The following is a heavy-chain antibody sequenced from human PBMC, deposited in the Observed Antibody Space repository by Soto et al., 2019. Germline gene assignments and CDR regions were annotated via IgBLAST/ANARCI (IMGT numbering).Heavy chain of an antibody. CDR2: IKTKTDGETT. V-gene: IGHV3-15*01. CDR1: GFIFKSAW. J-gene: IGHJ4*02. Sequence: EVQVVESGGGLVKPGGSLRLSCTTSGFIFKSAWMTWVRRAPGRGLEWIGRIKTKTDGETTDYASPMKGRFTISRDDSRSTVFLQMTSLKAEDTAIYYCTATKGAYSAYVSCDFWGQGVLVTVSS. CDR3: TATKGAYSAYVSCDF. D-gene: IGHD5-12*01.